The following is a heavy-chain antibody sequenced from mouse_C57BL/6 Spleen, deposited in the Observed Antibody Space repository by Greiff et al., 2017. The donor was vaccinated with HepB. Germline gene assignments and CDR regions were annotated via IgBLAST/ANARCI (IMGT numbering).Heavy chain of an antibody. CDR2: IDPSDSET. D-gene: IGHD2-4*01. Sequence: VQLQQPGAELVRPGSSVKLSCKASGYTFTSYWMHWVKQRPIQGLEWIGNIDPSDSETHYNQKFKDKATLTVDKSSSTAYMQLSSLTSEDSAVYYCARGPYYDRYYAMDYWGQGTSVTVSS. CDR1: GYTFTSYW. CDR3: ARGPYYDRYYAMDY. V-gene: IGHV1-52*01. J-gene: IGHJ4*01.